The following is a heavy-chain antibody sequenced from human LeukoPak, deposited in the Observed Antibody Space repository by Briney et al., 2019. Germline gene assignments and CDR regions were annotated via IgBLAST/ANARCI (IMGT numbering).Heavy chain of an antibody. Sequence: PSETLSLTCTVSGGSTSSYYWSWIRQPPGKGLEWIGYIYYSGSTNYNPSLKSRVTISVDTSKNQFSLKLSSVTAADTAVYYCARQATVTTFDYWGQGTLVTVSS. CDR1: GGSTSSYY. CDR3: ARQATVTTFDY. J-gene: IGHJ4*02. V-gene: IGHV4-59*08. D-gene: IGHD4-17*01. CDR2: IYYSGST.